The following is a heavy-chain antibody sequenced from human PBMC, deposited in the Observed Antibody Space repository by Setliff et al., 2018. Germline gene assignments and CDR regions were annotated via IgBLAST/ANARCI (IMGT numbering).Heavy chain of an antibody. CDR1: GGSFSGYY. CDR3: ARERMYYNFWSGYSDY. J-gene: IGHJ4*02. D-gene: IGHD3-3*01. CDR2: INHSGST. Sequence: SETLSLTCAVYGGSFSGYYWSWIRQPPGKGLEWIGEINHSGSTNYNPSLKSRVTRSVDTSKNQFSLKLSSVTAADTAVYYCARERMYYNFWSGYSDYWGQGTLVTVSS. V-gene: IGHV4-34*01.